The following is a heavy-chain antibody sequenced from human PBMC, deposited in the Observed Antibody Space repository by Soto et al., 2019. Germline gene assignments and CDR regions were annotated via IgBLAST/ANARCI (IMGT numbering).Heavy chain of an antibody. Sequence: GGSLRLSCAASGFTVSSNYMSWVRQAPGKGLEWVSVIYSGGSTYYADSVKGRFTISRDNSKNTLYLQMNSLRAEDTAVYYCARGYGDYVQYFSYYFDYWGQGTLVTVSS. CDR1: GFTVSSNY. D-gene: IGHD4-17*01. CDR3: ARGYGDYVQYFSYYFDY. V-gene: IGHV3-66*01. J-gene: IGHJ4*02. CDR2: IYSGGST.